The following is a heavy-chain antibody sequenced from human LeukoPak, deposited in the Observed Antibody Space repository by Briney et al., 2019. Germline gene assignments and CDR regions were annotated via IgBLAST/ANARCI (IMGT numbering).Heavy chain of an antibody. CDR2: INPNSGGT. CDR3: ARGTTVTTPFDY. J-gene: IGHJ4*02. V-gene: IGHV1-2*02. D-gene: IGHD4-17*01. CDR1: GYTFTDYY. Sequence: ASVKVSCKASGYTFTDYYLHWVRQAPGQGLEWMGWINPNSGGTNSAQTFQGRVTMTRDTSVSTAHMELSNVRSDDTAVYYCARGTTVTTPFDYWGQGTLVTVSS.